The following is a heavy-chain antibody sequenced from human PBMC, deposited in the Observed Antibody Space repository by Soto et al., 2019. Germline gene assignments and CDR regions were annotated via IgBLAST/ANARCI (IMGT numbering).Heavy chain of an antibody. CDR2: IYYSGST. D-gene: IGHD5-12*01. CDR1: GGSISSYY. J-gene: IGHJ4*02. Sequence: LSLTCTVSGGSISSYYWSWIRQPPGKGLEWIGCIYYSGSTNYNPSLKSRVTISVDTSKNQFSLNLRSVTAADTAVYYCARGRWLQLIYFDYWGQGTLVTVSS. CDR3: ARGRWLQLIYFDY. V-gene: IGHV4-59*01.